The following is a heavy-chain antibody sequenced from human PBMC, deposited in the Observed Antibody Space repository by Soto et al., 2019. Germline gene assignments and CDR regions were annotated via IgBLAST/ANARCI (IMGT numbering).Heavy chain of an antibody. J-gene: IGHJ3*02. Sequence: SETLSLTCTGSGGSISSSSYYWGWIRQPPGKGLEWIGSIYYSGSTYYNPSLKSRVTISVDTSKNQFSLKLSSVTAADTAVYYCASHPSGFYAFDIWGQGTMVTVSS. V-gene: IGHV4-39*01. CDR2: IYYSGST. D-gene: IGHD3-3*01. CDR1: GGSISSSSYY. CDR3: ASHPSGFYAFDI.